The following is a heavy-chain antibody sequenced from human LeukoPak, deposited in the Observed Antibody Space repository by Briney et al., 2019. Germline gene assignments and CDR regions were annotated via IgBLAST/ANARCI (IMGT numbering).Heavy chain of an antibody. J-gene: IGHJ4*02. CDR1: GFPFQDSG. CDR3: ARQTRGYVYYFDY. Sequence: GGSLRLSCAASGFPFQDSGLSWVRQAPGKGLEWISGINWNGDTTVYADSVKGRFTISRDNAKNSLYLQMNSLRADDTAFYYCARQTRGYVYYFDYWGQGTLVTVSS. D-gene: IGHD2-2*01. V-gene: IGHV3-20*04. CDR2: INWNGDTT.